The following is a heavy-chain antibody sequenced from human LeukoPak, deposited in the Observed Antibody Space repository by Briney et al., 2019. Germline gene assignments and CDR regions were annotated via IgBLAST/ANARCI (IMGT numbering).Heavy chain of an antibody. CDR1: GYTFTSYY. Sequence: ASVKVSCKASGYTFTSYYMHWVRQAPGQGLEWMGIINPSGGSTSYAQKFQGRVTMTRDMSMSTVYMELNSLRSEDTAVYYCAREAGSWGGFDYWGQGTLVTVSS. D-gene: IGHD1-26*01. CDR3: AREAGSWGGFDY. J-gene: IGHJ4*02. CDR2: INPSGGST. V-gene: IGHV1-46*01.